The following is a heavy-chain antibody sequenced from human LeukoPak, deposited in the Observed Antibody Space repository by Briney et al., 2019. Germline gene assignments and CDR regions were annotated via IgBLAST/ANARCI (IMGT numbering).Heavy chain of an antibody. V-gene: IGHV1-2*02. J-gene: IGHJ4*02. CDR3: ARDPYSNYFDY. CDR1: GYIFTGYY. D-gene: IGHD5-18*01. Sequence: ASVKVSCKASGYIFTGYYMHWVRQAPGQGLEWMGWISPNSGATNYAQKFQGRVTLTRDTSISTAYMELSGLRSDDTAVYYCARDPYSNYFDYWGQGTLVTVSS. CDR2: ISPNSGAT.